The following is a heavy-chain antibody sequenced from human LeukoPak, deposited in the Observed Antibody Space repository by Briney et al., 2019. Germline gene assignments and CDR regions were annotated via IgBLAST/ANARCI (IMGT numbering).Heavy chain of an antibody. CDR1: GYSISSGYY. Sequence: SETLSLTCAVSGYSISSGYYWGWIRQPPGKGLEWIGSIYHSGSTYYNPSLKSRVTISVDTSKNQFSLKLSSVTAADTAVYYCARLTYYYGSGYGMDVWGQGTTVTVSS. CDR2: IYHSGST. J-gene: IGHJ6*02. D-gene: IGHD3-10*01. CDR3: ARLTYYYGSGYGMDV. V-gene: IGHV4-38-2*01.